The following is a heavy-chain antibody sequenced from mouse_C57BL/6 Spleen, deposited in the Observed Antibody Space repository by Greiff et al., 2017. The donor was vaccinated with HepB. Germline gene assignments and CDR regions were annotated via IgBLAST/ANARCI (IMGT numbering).Heavy chain of an antibody. CDR2: IYPGDGDT. D-gene: IGHD3-2*02. CDR1: GYAFSSSW. Sequence: VQLQQSGPELVKPGASVKISCKASGYAFSSSWMNWVKQRPGKGLEWIGRIYPGDGDTNYNGKFKGKATLTADKSSSTAYMQLSSLTSEDSAVYFWAESSGSFDYGGQGTTLTVSS. V-gene: IGHV1-82*01. J-gene: IGHJ2*01. CDR3: AESSGSFDY.